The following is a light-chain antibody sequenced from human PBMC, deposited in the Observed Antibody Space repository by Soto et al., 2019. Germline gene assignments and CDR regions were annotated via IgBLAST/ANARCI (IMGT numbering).Light chain of an antibody. Sequence: DVVMTQSPLSLSVTLGQSASISCRPTQSLLYSDGDTYLNWYHQRPGQSPRRLIHKVSKRDSGVPDRISGSGSGSDFTLEISRVEAEDVGTYYCLQATHWPWTFGQGTKVDI. CDR1: QSLLYSDGDTY. V-gene: IGKV2-30*01. CDR2: KVS. J-gene: IGKJ1*01. CDR3: LQATHWPWT.